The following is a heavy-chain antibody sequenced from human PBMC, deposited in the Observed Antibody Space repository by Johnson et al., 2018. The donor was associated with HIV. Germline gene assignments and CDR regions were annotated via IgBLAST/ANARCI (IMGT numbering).Heavy chain of an antibody. CDR2: ISWDGGST. CDR3: AKDTFSGSYFRALDALDS. Sequence: VQLVESGGVVVQPGGSLRLSCAASGFTFDDYTMHWVRQAPGKSLEWVSLISWDGGSTYYADSVKGRFTISRDNSKNSLYLQMNSLRTEDTALYYCAKDTFSGSYFRALDALDSWGQGTMVTVSS. CDR1: GFTFDDYT. J-gene: IGHJ3*02. V-gene: IGHV3-43*01. D-gene: IGHD3-10*01.